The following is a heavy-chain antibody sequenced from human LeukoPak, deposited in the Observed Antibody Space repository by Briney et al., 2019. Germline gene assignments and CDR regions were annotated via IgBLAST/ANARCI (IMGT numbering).Heavy chain of an antibody. J-gene: IGHJ4*02. CDR1: GGSFSGYY. CDR2: INHSGST. D-gene: IGHD6-13*01. V-gene: IGHV4-34*01. CDR3: ARQSRQLVPLGGD. Sequence: PSETLSLTCAVYGGSFSGYYWSWIRQPPGKGLEWIGEINHSGSTNYNPSLKSRVTISVDNSNNQFALRLSPVTAADAAVYYCARQSRQLVPLGGDWGQRTLVTVSS.